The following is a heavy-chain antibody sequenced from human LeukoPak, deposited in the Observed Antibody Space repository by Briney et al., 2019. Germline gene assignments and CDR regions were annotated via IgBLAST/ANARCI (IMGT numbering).Heavy chain of an antibody. J-gene: IGHJ6*03. Sequence: GGSLRLSCAASGFTFSSYSMNWVRQAPGKGLEWVSSISSSSSYIYYADSVKGRFTISRDNAKNSLYLQMNSLRAEDTAVYYCAREARLNYNYYYMDVWGKGTTVTVSS. CDR1: GFTFSSYS. CDR2: ISSSSSYI. V-gene: IGHV3-21*01. D-gene: IGHD6-6*01. CDR3: AREARLNYNYYYMDV.